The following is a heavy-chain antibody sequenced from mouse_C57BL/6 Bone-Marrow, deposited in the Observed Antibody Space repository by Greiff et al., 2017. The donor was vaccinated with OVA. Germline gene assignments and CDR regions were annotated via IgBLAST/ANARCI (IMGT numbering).Heavy chain of an antibody. CDR3: ARRTDYPFAY. D-gene: IGHD2-4*01. Sequence: QVQLQQPGAELVKPGASVKMSCKASGYTFTSYWITWVKQRPGQGLEWIGDIYPNNGGTSYNQKFKGKATLTVDKSSSTAYMELRSLTSEDSAVYYCARRTDYPFAYWGQGTLVTVSA. CDR1: GYTFTSYW. CDR2: IYPNNGGT. J-gene: IGHJ3*01. V-gene: IGHV1-55*01.